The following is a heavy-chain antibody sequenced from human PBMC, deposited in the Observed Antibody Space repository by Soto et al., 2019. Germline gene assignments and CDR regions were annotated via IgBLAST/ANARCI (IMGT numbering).Heavy chain of an antibody. CDR3: ARGLEEWGRPTVM. D-gene: IGHD3-16*01. J-gene: IGHJ3*02. Sequence: EVQLVESGGGLVQPGGSLRLSCAASGFTFSSHWMHWVRQAPGKGLVWVSRINGDGSSTTYADSVKGRFTISRDDAKSTLYLQMNSLRAEATAVYDCARGLEEWGRPTVMWGQGTLVTVSS. CDR2: INGDGSST. V-gene: IGHV3-74*01. CDR1: GFTFSSHW.